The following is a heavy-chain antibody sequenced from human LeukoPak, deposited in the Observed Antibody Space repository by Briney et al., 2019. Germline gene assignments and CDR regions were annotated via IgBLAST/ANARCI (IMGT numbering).Heavy chain of an antibody. V-gene: IGHV3-30*02. CDR2: IRYDGSNK. Sequence: PGGSLRLSCAASGFTFSSYGMHWVRQAPGKGLEWVAFIRYDGSNKYYADSVKGRFTISRDNSKNTLYLQMNSLRAEDTAVYYCAKDPRQQLALDYWGQGTLVTVSS. D-gene: IGHD6-13*01. J-gene: IGHJ4*02. CDR1: GFTFSSYG. CDR3: AKDPRQQLALDY.